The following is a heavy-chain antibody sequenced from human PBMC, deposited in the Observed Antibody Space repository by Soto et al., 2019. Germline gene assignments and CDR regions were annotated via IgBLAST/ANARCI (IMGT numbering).Heavy chain of an antibody. CDR2: IQYGGTT. D-gene: IGHD6-19*01. J-gene: IGHJ4*02. V-gene: IGHV4-39*01. Sequence: QLQLQESGPGLVKASETLSLTCTVSGGSITRNNHFWGWIRQSPGKGLEWIGSIQYGGTTNYNPSLKSRVIMSAETPENQFSLLLNSVPAADTSVYYCARLGSSGWYQVSYFDYWGQGTLVTVSS. CDR3: ARLGSSGWYQVSYFDY. CDR1: GGSITRNNHF.